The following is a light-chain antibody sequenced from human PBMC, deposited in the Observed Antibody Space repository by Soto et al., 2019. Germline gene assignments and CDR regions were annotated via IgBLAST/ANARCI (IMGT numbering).Light chain of an antibody. CDR3: QQYNSYPT. Sequence: DIHMTLSASTLSASKGDRVTITSRASQSISSWLAWYQQKPGKAPKLLIYDASSLESGVPSRFSGRGSGTEFTLTISSLQPDDFATYYCQQYNSYPTFCQGTKV. CDR1: QSISSW. CDR2: DAS. J-gene: IGKJ1*01. V-gene: IGKV1-5*01.